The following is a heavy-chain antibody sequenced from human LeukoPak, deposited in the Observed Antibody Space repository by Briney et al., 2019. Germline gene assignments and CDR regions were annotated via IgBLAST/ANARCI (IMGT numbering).Heavy chain of an antibody. Sequence: ASVKVSCKASGYTFTGYYMHWVRQAPGQGLEWMGWINPNNGGTNYAQKFQGRVTMTRDTSISTAYMELSRLRSDDTAVYYCARVDTAMGIDYWGQGTLVTVSS. CDR3: ARVDTAMGIDY. V-gene: IGHV1-2*02. D-gene: IGHD5-18*01. CDR2: INPNNGGT. CDR1: GYTFTGYY. J-gene: IGHJ4*02.